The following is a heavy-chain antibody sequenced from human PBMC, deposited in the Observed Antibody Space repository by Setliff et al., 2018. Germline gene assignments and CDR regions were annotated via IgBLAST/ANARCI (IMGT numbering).Heavy chain of an antibody. V-gene: IGHV4-61*02. J-gene: IGHJ4*02. CDR3: ARDNTMVGATDY. CDR2: LHTSGSI. Sequence: LSLTCTASGGSISSGTYYWSWIRQPAGKGLEWIGRLHTSGSIDYNPSLKSRVTISVDTSKNQFSLRLRSVTAADTAVYFCARDNTMVGATDYWGLGTLVTVSS. D-gene: IGHD1-26*01. CDR1: GGSISSGTYY.